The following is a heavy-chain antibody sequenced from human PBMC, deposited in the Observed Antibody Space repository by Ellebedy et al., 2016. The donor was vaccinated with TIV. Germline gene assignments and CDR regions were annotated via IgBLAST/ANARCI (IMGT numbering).Heavy chain of an antibody. CDR1: GGSISSGGYY. J-gene: IGHJ5*02. Sequence: SETLSLXCTVSGGSISSGGYYWSWIRQHPGKGLEWIGYIYYSGSTYYNPSLKSRVTISVDTSKNQFSLKLSSVTAADTAVYYCARGKYSSSWYSRANWFDPWGQGTLVTVSS. V-gene: IGHV4-31*03. D-gene: IGHD6-13*01. CDR3: ARGKYSSSWYSRANWFDP. CDR2: IYYSGST.